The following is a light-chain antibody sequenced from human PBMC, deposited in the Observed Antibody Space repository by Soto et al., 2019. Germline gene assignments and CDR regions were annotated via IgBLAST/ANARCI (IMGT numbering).Light chain of an antibody. Sequence: ETFLPQSPATLFFSPGERATFSCRASQGFGRDLAWYQQKPGQPPRLLICDVSKRATGVPARFSGSGSGTDFTLTISSLEPDDFAIYYCQQRNNWPLTFGQGTKVEIK. CDR1: QGFGRD. V-gene: IGKV3-11*01. CDR2: DVS. J-gene: IGKJ1*01. CDR3: QQRNNWPLT.